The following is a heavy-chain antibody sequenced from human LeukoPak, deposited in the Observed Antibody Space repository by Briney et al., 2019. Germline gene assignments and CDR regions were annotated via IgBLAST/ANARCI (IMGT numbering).Heavy chain of an antibody. CDR1: GGTFISYA. CDR3: AGDYDSSGYYQNFDY. J-gene: IGHJ4*02. D-gene: IGHD3-22*01. V-gene: IGHV1-69*13. CDR2: IIPIFGTA. Sequence: GASVKVSCKASGGTFISYAISWVRQAPGQGLEWMGGIIPIFGTANYAQKFQGRVTITADESTSTAYMELSSLRSEDTAVYYCAGDYDSSGYYQNFDYWGQGTLVTVSS.